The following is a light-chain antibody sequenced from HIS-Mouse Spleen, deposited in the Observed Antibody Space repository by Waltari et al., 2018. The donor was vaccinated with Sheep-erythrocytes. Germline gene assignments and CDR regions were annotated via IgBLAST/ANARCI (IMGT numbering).Light chain of an antibody. V-gene: IGLV2-23*01. J-gene: IGLJ3*02. CDR1: SSDGGSYNL. CDR2: EGS. Sequence: QSALTQPASVSVSPGQSITISCTGTSSDGGSYNLVSWYQQHPGKAPKLMIYEGSKRPSGVSNRFSGSKSGNTASLTISGLQAEDEADYYCCSYAGSSTWVFGGGTKLTVL. CDR3: CSYAGSSTWV.